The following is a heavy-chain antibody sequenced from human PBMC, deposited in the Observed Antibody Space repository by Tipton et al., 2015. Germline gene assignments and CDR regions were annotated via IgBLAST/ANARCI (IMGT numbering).Heavy chain of an antibody. CDR1: GFTFSSYW. D-gene: IGHD5-12*01. J-gene: IGHJ5*02. CDR3: SRYGRYLNWFDP. Sequence: SLRLSCAASGFTFSSYWMSWVRQAPGKGLEWVSTISGSGDSTYYADSVKGRFTVSRDNSRNTLFLQMKSLGADDTAVYYCSRYGRYLNWFDPWGQGTLVTVSS. V-gene: IGHV3-23*01. CDR2: ISGSGDST.